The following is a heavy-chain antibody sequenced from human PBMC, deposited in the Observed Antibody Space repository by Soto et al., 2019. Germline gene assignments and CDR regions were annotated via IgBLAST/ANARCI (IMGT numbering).Heavy chain of an antibody. D-gene: IGHD1-26*01. Sequence: QIQLVDSGGDVVQPGKSLRLSCAASGFNFGFFGMHWVRQAPGKGLEWVAFISGDGINTQYADSVRGRFTLSRDYSRKTMYLQMDSLRDEDTALYYCARGNRSFDFDSWGLGTLVTVSS. CDR1: GFNFGFFG. J-gene: IGHJ4*02. CDR3: ARGNRSFDFDS. CDR2: ISGDGINT. V-gene: IGHV3-30*03.